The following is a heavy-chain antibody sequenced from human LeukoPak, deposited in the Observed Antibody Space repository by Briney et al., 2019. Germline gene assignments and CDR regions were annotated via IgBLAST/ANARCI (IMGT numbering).Heavy chain of an antibody. V-gene: IGHV4-4*02. J-gene: IGHJ4*02. CDR3: ARVPRKGIAVAGTVDY. CDR2: IYHSGST. CDR1: GGPISSSNW. Sequence: SETLSLTCAVSGGPISSSNWWSWVRQPPGKGLEWIGEIYHSGSTNYNPSLKSRVTISVDKSKNQFSLKLSSVTAADTAVYYCARVPRKGIAVAGTVDYWGQGTLVTVSS. D-gene: IGHD6-19*01.